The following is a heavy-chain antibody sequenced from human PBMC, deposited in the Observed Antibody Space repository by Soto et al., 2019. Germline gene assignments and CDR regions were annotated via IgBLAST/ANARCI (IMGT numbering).Heavy chain of an antibody. CDR1: GFSFSTFS. CDR3: ARVFPSEGFWSGYYYYYGMDV. V-gene: IGHV3-21*01. J-gene: IGHJ6*02. Sequence: GGSLRLSCEASGFSFSTFSMNWVRQAPGKGLEYVSVISSSSGYIYYADSVKGRFTVSRDNARNTLFLQMSGLREEDTAVYYCARVFPSEGFWSGYYYYYGMDVWGQGTTVTVSS. CDR2: ISSSSGYI. D-gene: IGHD3-3*01.